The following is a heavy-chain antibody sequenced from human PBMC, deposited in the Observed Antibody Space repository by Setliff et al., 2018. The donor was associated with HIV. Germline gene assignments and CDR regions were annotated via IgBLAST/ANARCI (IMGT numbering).Heavy chain of an antibody. D-gene: IGHD6-19*01. CDR1: GGTFTSYV. V-gene: IGHV1-69*10. J-gene: IGHJ5*02. CDR3: AREEGHQWLARNWFDP. CDR2: IIPILGIA. Sequence: SVKVSCKASGGTFTSYVISWVRQAPGQGLEWMGGIIPILGIASYSQKFQGRVTITADKSTNTAYMELRGLRSDDTAVYYCAREEGHQWLARNWFDPWGQGTLVTVSS.